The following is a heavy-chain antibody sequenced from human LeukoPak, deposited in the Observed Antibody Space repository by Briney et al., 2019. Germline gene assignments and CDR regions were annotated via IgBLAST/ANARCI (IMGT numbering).Heavy chain of an antibody. Sequence: ASVKVSCTADGYTFTSYFITWVRQAPGQGLEWMGWISTYNGNANYVQKFLGRVTMTTDTATSTAYMELRSLRSDDTAVFYCARANYYSGMDVWGQGTTVTVSS. CDR1: GYTFTSYF. J-gene: IGHJ6*02. CDR3: ARANYYSGMDV. V-gene: IGHV1-18*01. CDR2: ISTYNGNA.